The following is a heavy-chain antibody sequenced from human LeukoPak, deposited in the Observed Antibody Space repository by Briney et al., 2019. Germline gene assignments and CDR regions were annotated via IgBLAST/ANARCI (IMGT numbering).Heavy chain of an antibody. CDR1: GGSIKSGGYY. J-gene: IGHJ5*02. Sequence: SQTLSLTCTVSGGSIKSGGYYWSWIRQPPGKGLEWIGEINHSGSTNYNPSLKSRVTISVHTSKNQFSLKLSSVTAADTAVDYCARAGDCSSTSCNSWFDPWGQGTLVTVSS. CDR3: ARAGDCSSTSCNSWFDP. V-gene: IGHV4-34*01. CDR2: INHSGST. D-gene: IGHD2-2*01.